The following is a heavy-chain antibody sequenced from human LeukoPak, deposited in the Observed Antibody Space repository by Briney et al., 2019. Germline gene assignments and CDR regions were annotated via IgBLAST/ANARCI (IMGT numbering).Heavy chain of an antibody. J-gene: IGHJ4*02. D-gene: IGHD2-8*02. V-gene: IGHV4-38-2*02. CDR2: IYHSGST. Sequence: SETLSLTCTVSGYSISSGYYWGWIRQPPGKGLEWIGSIYHSGSTYYNPSLKSRVTISVDTSKNQFSLKLSSVTAADTAVYYCASGWWYYFDYWGQGTLVTVSS. CDR1: GYSISSGYY. CDR3: ASGWWYYFDY.